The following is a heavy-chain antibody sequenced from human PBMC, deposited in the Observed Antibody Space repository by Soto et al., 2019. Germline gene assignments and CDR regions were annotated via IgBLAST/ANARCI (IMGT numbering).Heavy chain of an antibody. J-gene: IGHJ5*02. CDR2: ASPDGTST. CDR3: TRHGSGDYFLFDP. D-gene: IGHD4-17*01. CDR1: GFTFIRFW. Sequence: PGGSLRLSCAASGFTFIRFWMHWVLQAPGKGLEWVSRASPDGTSTSYADSVKGRFTISRDNAKNTLFMQMNSLRAEDTAVYYCTRHGSGDYFLFDPWGQGTLVTVSS. V-gene: IGHV3-74*01.